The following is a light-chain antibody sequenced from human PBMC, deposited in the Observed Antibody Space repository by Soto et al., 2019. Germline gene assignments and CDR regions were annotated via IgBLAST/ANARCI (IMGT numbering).Light chain of an antibody. CDR2: EVS. CDR3: TSYTSSSTYV. Sequence: QSALTQPASVSGSPGQSITISCTGTSSDVGGYNYVSSYQQYPGKAPKLMIYEVSNRPSGVSNRFSGSTSGNTASLTISGLQAEDEADYYCTSYTSSSTYVFGTGTKVTVL. CDR1: SSDVGGYNY. V-gene: IGLV2-14*01. J-gene: IGLJ1*01.